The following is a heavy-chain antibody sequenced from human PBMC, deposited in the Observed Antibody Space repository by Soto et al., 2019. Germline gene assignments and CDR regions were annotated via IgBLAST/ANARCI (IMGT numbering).Heavy chain of an antibody. CDR1: GFTFSTYW. CDR3: ARVYPGSGWPYHYYGMDV. V-gene: IGHV3-7*01. J-gene: IGHJ6*02. Sequence: PEGSLRLSCVASGFTFSTYWMSWVRQAPGKGLEWVANIKQDGSEKYYVDSVKDRFTISRDNAKNSLYLQMNSLRAEDSAVYYCARVYPGSGWPYHYYGMDVWGQGTTVTVSS. CDR2: IKQDGSEK. D-gene: IGHD6-19*01.